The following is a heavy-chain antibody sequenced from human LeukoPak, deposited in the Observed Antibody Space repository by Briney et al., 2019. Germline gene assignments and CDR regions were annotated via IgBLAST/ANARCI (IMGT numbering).Heavy chain of an antibody. CDR3: AKELAVAGPSYYYYGMDV. Sequence: PGGSLRLSCAASGFTFGSYGVHWVRQAPGKGLEWVAFIRHDGSDKYYADSVKGRFTISRDNSKNTLYLQMNSLRAEDTAVYYCAKELAVAGPSYYYYGMDVWGQGTTVTVSS. J-gene: IGHJ6*02. CDR1: GFTFGSYG. CDR2: IRHDGSDK. V-gene: IGHV3-30*02. D-gene: IGHD6-19*01.